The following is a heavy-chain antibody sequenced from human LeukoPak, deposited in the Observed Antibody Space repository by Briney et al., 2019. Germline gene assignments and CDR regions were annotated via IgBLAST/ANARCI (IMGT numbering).Heavy chain of an antibody. D-gene: IGHD3-22*01. CDR3: ARARGSSGYSMGAFEI. V-gene: IGHV3-33*08. CDR2: IWSDGTNK. Sequence: PGRSLRLSCAASGFTFSSHGMHWVRQAPGKGLEWGAVIWSDGTNKYFADSVKGRFTISRDNSKNTLYLQMNSLRAEDTAVYYCARARGSSGYSMGAFEIWGQGTMVTVSS. CDR1: GFTFSSHG. J-gene: IGHJ3*02.